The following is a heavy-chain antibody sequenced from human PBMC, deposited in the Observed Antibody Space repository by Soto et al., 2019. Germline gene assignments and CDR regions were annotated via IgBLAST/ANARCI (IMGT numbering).Heavy chain of an antibody. CDR2: ISHTDRLT. J-gene: IGHJ5*02. CDR1: GFTFRYYE. V-gene: IGHV3-48*03. D-gene: IGHD6-13*01. Sequence: EVQLAESGGDLVQPGGSQRLSCVGSGFTFRYYEMNWVRQAPGKGLERVAFISHTDRLTHYPDSVKGRFTISRDNAQNSLYLEMTSLRVEDTGVYYCARDTGRASADLWGQGTLVTVSS. CDR3: ARDTGRASADL.